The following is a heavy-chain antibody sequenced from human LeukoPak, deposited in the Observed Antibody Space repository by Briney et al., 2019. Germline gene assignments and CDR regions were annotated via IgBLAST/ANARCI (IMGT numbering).Heavy chain of an antibody. D-gene: IGHD3-9*01. CDR2: ISAYNGST. Sequence: ASVKVSCKASGGTFSSYAISWVRQAPGQGLEWMGWISAYNGSTNYAQKLQGRVTMTTDTSTSTAYMELRSLRSDDTAVYYCARVYYDILTGYRNWFDPWGQGTLVTVSS. J-gene: IGHJ5*02. CDR3: ARVYYDILTGYRNWFDP. V-gene: IGHV1-18*01. CDR1: GGTFSSYA.